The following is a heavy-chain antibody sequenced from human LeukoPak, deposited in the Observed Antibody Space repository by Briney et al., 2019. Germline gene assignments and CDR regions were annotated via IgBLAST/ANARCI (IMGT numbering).Heavy chain of an antibody. CDR2: ISYSGSS. CDR3: ARESYSSGSPFDY. D-gene: IGHD6-25*01. J-gene: IGHJ4*02. Sequence: SETLSLTCTVSGDSISSSTYYWGWVRQPPGKGLEWIGSISYSGSSYYTPSLRSRVTISIDTSKNQFSLKLSSVTAADTAVYYCARESYSSGSPFDYWGQGTLVTVSS. V-gene: IGHV4-39*07. CDR1: GDSISSSTYY.